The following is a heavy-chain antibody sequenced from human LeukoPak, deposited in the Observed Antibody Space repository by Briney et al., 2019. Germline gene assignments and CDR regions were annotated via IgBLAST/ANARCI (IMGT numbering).Heavy chain of an antibody. CDR3: ARDLDCSGGSCYSYYGMDV. J-gene: IGHJ6*02. D-gene: IGHD2-15*01. Sequence: NAGGSLRLSCAASGFTFSDYYMSWIRQAPGKGLEWVSYISSSGSTIYYADSVKGRFTISMDNAKNSLYLQMNSLRAEDTAVYYCARDLDCSGGSCYSYYGMDVWGQGTTVTVSS. CDR2: ISSSGSTI. V-gene: IGHV3-11*01. CDR1: GFTFSDYY.